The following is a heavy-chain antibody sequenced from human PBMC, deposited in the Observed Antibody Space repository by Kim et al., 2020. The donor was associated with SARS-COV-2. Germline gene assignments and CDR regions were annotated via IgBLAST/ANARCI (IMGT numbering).Heavy chain of an antibody. CDR2: IYYSGST. V-gene: IGHV4-31*03. J-gene: IGHJ4*02. CDR1: GGSISSGGYY. CDR3: AKAGAGFLDSYYFDY. D-gene: IGHD2-2*03. Sequence: SETLSLTCTVSGGSISSGGYYWNWIRQHPGKGLEWIGYIYYSGSTYYNPSLRSRVTISVDMSKNQFSLKLSSVTAADTAVYYCAKAGAGFLDSYYFDYWGQGTLVTVSS.